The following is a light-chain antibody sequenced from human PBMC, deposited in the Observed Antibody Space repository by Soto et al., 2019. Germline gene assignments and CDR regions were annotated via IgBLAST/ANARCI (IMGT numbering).Light chain of an antibody. CDR2: EVS. Sequence: QSVLTQPASVSGAPGQSITTSCTGTSSDVGGYNYVSWYQQHPCKAPKLMIYEVSNRLSGVSNHFSGSKSGNTASLTLSELQAEGEGDYDYTTYTSSSTRVFGTGTKGTVL. CDR1: SSDVGGYNY. CDR3: TTYTSSSTRV. J-gene: IGLJ1*01. V-gene: IGLV2-14*01.